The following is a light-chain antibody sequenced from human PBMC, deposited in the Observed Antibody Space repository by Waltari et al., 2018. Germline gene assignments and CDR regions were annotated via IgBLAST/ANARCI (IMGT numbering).Light chain of an antibody. CDR1: SSDVWSYIL. J-gene: IGLJ2*01. CDR2: EGR. V-gene: IGLV2-23*01. CDR3: CSYAGSSPSVV. Sequence: QSALTQPASVSGSPGQSLTIPCTGTSSDVWSYILVSWYHPHPGKAPKVMIYEGRGRPSGVSNSFSGSKSGNTASLTISGLQAEDEADYYCCSYAGSSPSVVFGGGTKLTVL.